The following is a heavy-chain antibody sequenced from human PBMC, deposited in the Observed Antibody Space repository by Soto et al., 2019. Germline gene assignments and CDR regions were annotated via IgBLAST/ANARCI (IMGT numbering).Heavy chain of an antibody. CDR1: DDSINSDKYY. V-gene: IGHV4-39*01. D-gene: IGHD3-9*01. Sequence: SETLSLTCSVSDDSINSDKYYWGWIRQPPGKGLEWIGSIYYRGNAYYNPSLQTRVTISLDKSRSQFSLKLNSVTAADSAVYFCARLEGLAAISYSLDFWGPGALVTVSS. CDR2: IYYRGNA. CDR3: ARLEGLAAISYSLDF. J-gene: IGHJ4*02.